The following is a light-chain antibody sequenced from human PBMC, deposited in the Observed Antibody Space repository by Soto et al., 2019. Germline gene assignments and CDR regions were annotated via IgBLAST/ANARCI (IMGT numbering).Light chain of an antibody. CDR1: SSDVGSYNL. J-gene: IGLJ1*01. Sequence: ALTQPASVSGSPGQSITISCTGTSSDVGSYNLVSWYQQHPGKAPKFMIYEGTKRPSGVSNRFSGSKSGNTASLTISGLQAEDEADYYCCSYAGSRHYVFGTGTKLTVL. CDR2: EGT. V-gene: IGLV2-23*01. CDR3: CSYAGSRHYV.